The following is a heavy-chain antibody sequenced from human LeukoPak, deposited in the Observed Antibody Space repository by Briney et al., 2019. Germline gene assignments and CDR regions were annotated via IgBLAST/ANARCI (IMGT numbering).Heavy chain of an antibody. D-gene: IGHD5-12*01. J-gene: IGHJ5*01. Sequence: SETLSLTCTVSGGSISSYYWSWIRQSAGKGLEWIGRINASGSTRYNPSLETRVTMSVDTAKNEFSVKLTSVTAADTAVYFCARGMSTAYDYNWFDSWGQGTLVTVSS. CDR1: GGSISSYY. CDR2: INASGST. V-gene: IGHV4-4*07. CDR3: ARGMSTAYDYNWFDS.